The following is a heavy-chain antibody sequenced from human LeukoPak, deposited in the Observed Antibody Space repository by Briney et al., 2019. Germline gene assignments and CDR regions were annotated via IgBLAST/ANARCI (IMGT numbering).Heavy chain of an antibody. CDR1: GFIFSNYA. Sequence: GASLRLSCAASGFIFSNYAMSWVRQAPGKGLEWVLAIGGRDGGTYYADSVKGRFTVSRDDPKNTLYLQMNTVRAEDTAVYYCAKWGDYDILTGYYVPDYWGQGTLVTVSS. CDR3: AKWGDYDILTGYYVPDY. V-gene: IGHV3-23*01. CDR2: IGGRDGGT. J-gene: IGHJ4*02. D-gene: IGHD3-9*01.